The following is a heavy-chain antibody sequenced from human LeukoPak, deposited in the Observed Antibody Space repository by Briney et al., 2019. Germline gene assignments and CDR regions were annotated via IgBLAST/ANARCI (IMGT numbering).Heavy chain of an antibody. J-gene: IGHJ4*02. CDR1: GYTLTELS. CDR3: AQYCTNGVCRYYFDY. Sequence: ASVKVSCKVSGYTLTELSMHWVRQAPGKGLEWMGDFDPEDGETIYAQKFQGRVTMTEDTSTDTAYMELSSLRSEDTAVYYCAQYCTNGVCRYYFDYWGQGTLVTVSS. D-gene: IGHD2-8*01. V-gene: IGHV1-24*01. CDR2: FDPEDGET.